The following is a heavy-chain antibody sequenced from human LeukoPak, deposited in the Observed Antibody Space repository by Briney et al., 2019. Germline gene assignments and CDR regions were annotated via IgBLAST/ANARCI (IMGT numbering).Heavy chain of an antibody. Sequence: SETLSHTCAVYGGSFSGYYWSWIRQPPGKGLEWIGEINHSGSTNYNPSLKSRVTISVDTSKNQFSLKLSSVTAADTAVYYCARDLRSSWYFDYWGQGTLVTVSS. V-gene: IGHV4-34*01. CDR3: ARDLRSSWYFDY. CDR2: INHSGST. J-gene: IGHJ4*02. CDR1: GGSFSGYY. D-gene: IGHD6-13*01.